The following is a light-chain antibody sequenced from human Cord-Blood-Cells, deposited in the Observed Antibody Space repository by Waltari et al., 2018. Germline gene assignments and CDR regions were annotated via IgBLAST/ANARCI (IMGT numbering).Light chain of an antibody. CDR1: QSVLYSSNNKNY. V-gene: IGKV4-1*01. CDR3: QQRSN. Sequence: DIVMTQSPDSLAVSLGERATINCKSSQSVLYSSNNKNYLAWYQQKPGQPPKLLIYWASTRESGVPDRFSGSGSGTEFTRTISSLQAEDFAVYYCQQRSNFGQGTRLEIK. CDR2: WAS. J-gene: IGKJ5*01.